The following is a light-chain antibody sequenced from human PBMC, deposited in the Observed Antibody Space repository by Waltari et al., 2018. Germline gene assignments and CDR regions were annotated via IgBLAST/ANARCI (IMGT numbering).Light chain of an antibody. Sequence: DIQMTQSPSSLSASVGDRVTISCRASLSIASYLNWFQQKAGEAPKLLISAASSLQTGVPSRFSGGGSGTDFSLTIASLQPDDSATYYCQQTYSTPRTFGQGTKLEI. CDR3: QQTYSTPRT. CDR2: AAS. CDR1: LSIASY. J-gene: IGKJ2*01. V-gene: IGKV1-39*01.